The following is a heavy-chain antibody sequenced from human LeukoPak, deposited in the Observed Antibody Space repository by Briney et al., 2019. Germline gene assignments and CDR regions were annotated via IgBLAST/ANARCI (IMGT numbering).Heavy chain of an antibody. Sequence: SETLSLTCSVSGGSVSSSTYYWGWVRQPQGRGLVWIVSMYHGGSTYYNPSPKSRITISVDTSKNQCSLKLSSVTAADPAVYYCGRVLVVTAILFDYRGQRALVTVSS. J-gene: IGHJ4*02. V-gene: IGHV4-39*07. CDR1: GGSVSSSTYY. CDR3: GRVLVVTAILFDY. CDR2: MYHGGST. D-gene: IGHD2-21*02.